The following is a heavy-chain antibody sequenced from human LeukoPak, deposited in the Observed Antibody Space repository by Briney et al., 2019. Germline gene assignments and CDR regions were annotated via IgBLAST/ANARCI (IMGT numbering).Heavy chain of an antibody. J-gene: IGHJ3*02. Sequence: SETLSLTCTVSGGSISSSSYYWGWIRQPPGKGLEWIGSIYYSGSTYYNPSLKSRVTISVDTSKNQFSLKLSSVTAADTAVYYCARFRYSSRSADAFDIWGQGTMVTVSS. V-gene: IGHV4-39*01. D-gene: IGHD6-13*01. CDR1: GGSISSSSYY. CDR2: IYYSGST. CDR3: ARFRYSSRSADAFDI.